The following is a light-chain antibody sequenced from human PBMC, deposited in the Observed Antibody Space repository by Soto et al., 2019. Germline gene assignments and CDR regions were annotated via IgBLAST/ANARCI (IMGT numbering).Light chain of an antibody. CDR2: GAS. Sequence: EIVLTQSPGTLSLSPGERATLSCRASQSVSSSYLAWYQQKPGQAPRLLIYGASSRATGIPDRFSGSGSGTEFTLTISSLQPEDFAIYYCLQHSTYPIDFGKGTRLEIK. V-gene: IGKV3-20*01. CDR1: QSVSSSY. J-gene: IGKJ5*01. CDR3: LQHSTYPID.